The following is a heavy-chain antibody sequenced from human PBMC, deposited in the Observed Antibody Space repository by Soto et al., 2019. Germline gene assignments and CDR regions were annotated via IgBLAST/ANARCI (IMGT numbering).Heavy chain of an antibody. V-gene: IGHV1-3*01. Sequence: QVQLVQSGAEVKKPGASVKVSCKTSGYTFTSYAMHWVRQAPGQRLEWMGWINAGNGNTKYSQKFQGRVTITRDTSASTAYMELSSLRSEDSAVYYCARTSGYYFYDYWGQGTLVTVSS. J-gene: IGHJ4*02. D-gene: IGHD3-3*01. CDR2: INAGNGNT. CDR3: ARTSGYYFYDY. CDR1: GYTFTSYA.